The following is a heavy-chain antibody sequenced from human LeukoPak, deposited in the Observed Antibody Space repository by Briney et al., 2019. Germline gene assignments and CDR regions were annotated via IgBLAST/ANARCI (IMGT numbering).Heavy chain of an antibody. CDR2: IYPGDSDT. V-gene: IGHV5-51*01. CDR1: GYSFTNYW. J-gene: IGHJ5*02. D-gene: IGHD6-13*01. Sequence: RGESLKISCEASGYSFTNYWIAWVRQLPGKGLEWMGIIYPGDSDTRYSPSFQGQVTISADKSISTAYLQWSSLKASDTAMYYCARQQLVPNWFDPWGQGTLVTVSS. CDR3: ARQQLVPNWFDP.